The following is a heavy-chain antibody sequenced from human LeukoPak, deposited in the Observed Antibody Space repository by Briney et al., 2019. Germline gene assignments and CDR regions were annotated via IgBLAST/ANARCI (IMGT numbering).Heavy chain of an antibody. Sequence: ASVKVSCKASGGTFSSYAISWVRQAPGQGLEWMGGIIPIFGTANYAQNFQGRVTITADESTSTAYMELSSLRSEDTAVYYCARAVAAVYYDYYMDVWGKGTTVTVSS. J-gene: IGHJ6*03. V-gene: IGHV1-69*13. D-gene: IGHD6-25*01. CDR2: IIPIFGTA. CDR1: GGTFSSYA. CDR3: ARAVAAVYYDYYMDV.